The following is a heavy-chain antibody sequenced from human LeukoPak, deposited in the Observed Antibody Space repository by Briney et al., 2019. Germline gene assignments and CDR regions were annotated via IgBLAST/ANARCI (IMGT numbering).Heavy chain of an antibody. CDR2: ISGSGGST. J-gene: IGHJ6*03. V-gene: IGHV3-23*01. D-gene: IGHD6-13*01. CDR1: GFTFSSYA. CDR3: AKDAYSSLDKYYYYYYMDV. Sequence: TGGSLRLSCAASGFTFSSYAMSWVRQAPGKGLEWVSAISGSGGSTYYADSVKGRFTISRDNSKNTLYLQMNSLRAEDTAVYYCAKDAYSSLDKYYYYYYMDVWGQGTMVTVSS.